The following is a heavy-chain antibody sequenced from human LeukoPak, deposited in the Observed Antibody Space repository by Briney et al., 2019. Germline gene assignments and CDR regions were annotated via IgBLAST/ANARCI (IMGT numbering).Heavy chain of an antibody. V-gene: IGHV3-23*01. CDR1: GFTFSNSA. D-gene: IGHD1-1*01. CDR2: ISISGGDT. CDR3: AKEEVLNDY. J-gene: IGHJ4*02. Sequence: GGSLRLSCAVSGFTFSNSAMSWVRQAPGKGLEWVSGISISGGDTYYADSVTGRFTISRDNSKSTLYLQMDSLRAEDTAVYYCAKEEVLNDYWGQGTLVTVSS.